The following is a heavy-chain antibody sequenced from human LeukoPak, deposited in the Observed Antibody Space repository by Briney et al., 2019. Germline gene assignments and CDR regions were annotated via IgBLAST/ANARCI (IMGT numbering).Heavy chain of an antibody. CDR1: GFTFSSYG. J-gene: IGHJ6*03. D-gene: IGHD6-6*01. V-gene: IGHV3-30*02. Sequence: PGGSLRLSCAASGFTFSSYGMHWVRQAPGKGLEWVAFIRYDGSNKYYADSVKGRFTISRDNSKNTLYLQMNSLRSDDTAVYYCARSMAAQKNYYYYMDVWGKGTTVTISS. CDR2: IRYDGSNK. CDR3: ARSMAAQKNYYYYMDV.